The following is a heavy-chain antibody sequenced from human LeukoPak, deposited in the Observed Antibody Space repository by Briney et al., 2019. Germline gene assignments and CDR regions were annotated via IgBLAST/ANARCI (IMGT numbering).Heavy chain of an antibody. V-gene: IGHV3-30*02. Sequence: PGGSLRLSCAASGFIFISHGMHWARQAPGKGLEWVAFIRSDGSTEYYGESVKGRFTISRDNAENSLYLQLNSLRAGDSGVYYCVREGGSGSYSSDWGQGTLVTVSS. J-gene: IGHJ4*02. CDR2: IRSDGSTE. CDR1: GFIFISHG. D-gene: IGHD3-10*01. CDR3: VREGGSGSYSSD.